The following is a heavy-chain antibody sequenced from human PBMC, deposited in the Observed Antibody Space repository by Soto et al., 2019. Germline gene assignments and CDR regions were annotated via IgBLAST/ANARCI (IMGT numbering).Heavy chain of an antibody. Sequence: HLQLQESGSGLVRPSQTLSLTCVVSGGSISSGGYYWSWIRQPPGKGLEWIGYAYHGGATYYNPSLKIRVTIAVDTSKNQFSLKLTSVTAADTAVYYCATERGNTTPGWFDPWGQGTLVTVSS. CDR2: AYHGGAT. J-gene: IGHJ5*02. CDR3: ATERGNTTPGWFDP. D-gene: IGHD3-10*01. CDR1: GGSISSGGYY. V-gene: IGHV4-30-2*01.